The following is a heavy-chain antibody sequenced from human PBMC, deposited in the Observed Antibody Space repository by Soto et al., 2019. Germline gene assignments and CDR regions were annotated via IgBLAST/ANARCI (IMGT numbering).Heavy chain of an antibody. J-gene: IGHJ6*02. Sequence: EVQLVESGGVVVQPGGSLRLSCAASGFTFDDYTMHWVRQAPGKGLEWVSLISWDGGSTYYADSVKGRFTISRDNSKNSLYLQMNSLRTEDTALYYCAKDRYYGGYYYYGMDVWGQGTTVTVSS. D-gene: IGHD4-17*01. V-gene: IGHV3-43*01. CDR1: GFTFDDYT. CDR3: AKDRYYGGYYYYGMDV. CDR2: ISWDGGST.